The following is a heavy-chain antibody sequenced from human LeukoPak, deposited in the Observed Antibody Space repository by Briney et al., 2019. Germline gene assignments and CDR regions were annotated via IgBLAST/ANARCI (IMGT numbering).Heavy chain of an antibody. J-gene: IGHJ4*02. D-gene: IGHD3-22*01. V-gene: IGHV4-39*01. CDR2: INYSGNT. Sequence: PGGSLRLSCAASGFTFSSYSMNWVRQPPGKGLEWIGSINYSGNTYFNPSLKSRVTISVDTSKNQFSLKLSSVTAADTAVYYCARPSDSSGYYYFDYWGQGTLVTVSS. CDR1: GFTFSSYSMN. CDR3: ARPSDSSGYYYFDY.